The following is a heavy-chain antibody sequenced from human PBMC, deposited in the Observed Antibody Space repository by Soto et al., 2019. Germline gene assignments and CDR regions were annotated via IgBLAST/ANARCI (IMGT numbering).Heavy chain of an antibody. Sequence: GGPMRLSCTAAGFPISSYIMNWVSQTTGKGLEWVSYISSSSSTIYYADSVKGRFTISRDNAKNSLYLQMNSLRAEDTAVYYCARVAYCSGGSCPDAFDIWGQGTMVTVSS. CDR3: ARVAYCSGGSCPDAFDI. D-gene: IGHD2-15*01. V-gene: IGHV3-48*01. CDR1: GFPISSYI. CDR2: ISSSSSTI. J-gene: IGHJ3*02.